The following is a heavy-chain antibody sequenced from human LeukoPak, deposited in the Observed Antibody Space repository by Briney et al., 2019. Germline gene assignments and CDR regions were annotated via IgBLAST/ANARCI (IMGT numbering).Heavy chain of an antibody. CDR3: ARVFGGYNYYFDY. D-gene: IGHD5-24*01. J-gene: IGHJ4*02. Sequence: SVTLSCKASGGTFTSYAISWGRQAPGQGREWMGGIIPIFGTANYAQKFQGRGTITTDESTSTAYMELSSLRSEDTAVYYCARVFGGYNYYFDYWGQGTLVTVSS. V-gene: IGHV1-69*05. CDR1: GGTFTSYA. CDR2: IIPIFGTA.